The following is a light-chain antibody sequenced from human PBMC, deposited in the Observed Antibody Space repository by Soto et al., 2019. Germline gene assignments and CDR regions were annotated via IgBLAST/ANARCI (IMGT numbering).Light chain of an antibody. CDR3: HQYGSSPLT. J-gene: IGKJ3*01. CDR2: GAS. Sequence: EIVLTQSPGTLSLSPGERATLSCRASQSVTSDYLAWYQQKPGQAPRLLIHGASSRATGIPDRFSGSGSGTDFTLTISRLEPEDFAVYYCHQYGSSPLTFGPGTKVDIK. CDR1: QSVTSDY. V-gene: IGKV3-20*01.